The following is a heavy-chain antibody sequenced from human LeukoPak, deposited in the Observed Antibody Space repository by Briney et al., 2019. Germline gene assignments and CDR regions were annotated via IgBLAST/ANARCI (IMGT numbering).Heavy chain of an antibody. CDR2: TYYRSKWYN. J-gene: IGHJ5*02. D-gene: IGHD3-10*01. Sequence: SQTLSLTCVISGDSVSNNIRSWIRQSPSRGLEWLGRTYYRSKWYNDYAVSVKGRISIDANTSKNQFSLKLSSVTAADTAVYYCARDRIWFGELLSDQSLDPWGQGTLVTVSS. V-gene: IGHV6-1*01. CDR3: ARDRIWFGELLSDQSLDP. CDR1: GDSVSNNI.